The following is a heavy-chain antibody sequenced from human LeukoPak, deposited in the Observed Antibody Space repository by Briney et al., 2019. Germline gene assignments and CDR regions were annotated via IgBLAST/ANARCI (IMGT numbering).Heavy chain of an antibody. CDR3: ARDVSGSYYDGSDY. CDR2: IYNSGSA. J-gene: IGHJ4*02. CDR1: GGSISTYY. D-gene: IGHD1-26*01. Sequence: SETLSLTCTVSGGSISTYYWSWIRQPPGKGLEWIGYIYNSGSANYNPSLKSRVTISVDMSNNQFSLKLSSEPTGDTAVYYCARDVSGSYYDGSDYWGQGAPVTVSS. V-gene: IGHV4-59*01.